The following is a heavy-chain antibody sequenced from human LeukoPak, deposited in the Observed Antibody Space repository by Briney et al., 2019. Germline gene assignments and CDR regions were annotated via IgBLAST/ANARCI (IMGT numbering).Heavy chain of an antibody. J-gene: IGHJ4*02. CDR1: GYTFTNYD. Sequence: GASVKVSCKASGYTFTNYDINWVRQATGQGLEWMGWMNPSSGNTGYAQKFQGRVTMTRNTSISTAYMELSSLRSEDTAVYYCGTGMFREPLNDYWGPGTLVTVSS. D-gene: IGHD3-10*02. CDR2: MNPSSGNT. V-gene: IGHV1-8*01. CDR3: GTGMFREPLNDY.